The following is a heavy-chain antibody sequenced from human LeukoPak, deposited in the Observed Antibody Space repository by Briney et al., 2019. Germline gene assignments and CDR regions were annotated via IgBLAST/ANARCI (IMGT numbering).Heavy chain of an antibody. Sequence: PGGSLRLSCAASGFTFSSYGMHWVRRAPGKGMEWVAVISYDGSNKYYADSVKGRFTISRDNSKNTLYLQMNSLRAEDTAVYYCAQGSARRGSSGYDILDYWGQGTLVTVSS. V-gene: IGHV3-30*18. CDR2: ISYDGSNK. J-gene: IGHJ4*02. CDR1: GFTFSSYG. D-gene: IGHD5-12*01. CDR3: AQGSARRGSSGYDILDY.